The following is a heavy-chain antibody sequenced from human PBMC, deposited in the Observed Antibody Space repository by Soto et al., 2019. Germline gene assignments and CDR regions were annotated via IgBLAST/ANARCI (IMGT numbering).Heavy chain of an antibody. Sequence: QVQLQESGPGLVTPSETLSLTCTVSGGSIPSHYWRWMRQAPGKGLEWIGYLYYSGSSNYNTSLKRRSTIAGDTSTNQSSLSLTSVTLADTAVYYCARHYPVPASRAFAYWGQGILVTVSS. D-gene: IGHD6-6*01. CDR3: ARHYPVPASRAFAY. V-gene: IGHV4-59*08. CDR1: GGSIPSHY. CDR2: LYYSGSS. J-gene: IGHJ4*02.